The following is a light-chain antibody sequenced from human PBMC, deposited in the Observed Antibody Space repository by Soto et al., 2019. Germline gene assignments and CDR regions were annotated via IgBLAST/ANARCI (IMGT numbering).Light chain of an antibody. CDR1: SGYSNYK. J-gene: IGLJ2*01. Sequence: QSVLTQPPSASASLGASVTLTCTLSSGYSNYKVDWYQQRPGKGPRFVMLVGTGGIVGSKGDGIPDRFSVLGSGLNRYLTIKNIQEEDESDYHCGADHGSGSNFVHVVFGGGTKLTVL. CDR2: VGTGGIVG. CDR3: GADHGSGSNFVHVV. V-gene: IGLV9-49*01.